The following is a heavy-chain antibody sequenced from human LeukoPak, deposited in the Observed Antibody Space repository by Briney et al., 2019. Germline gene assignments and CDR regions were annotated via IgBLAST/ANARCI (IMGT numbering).Heavy chain of an antibody. V-gene: IGHV1-69*05. J-gene: IGHJ6*03. CDR3: ARDRNYYDSSGYRPYYYYYYMDV. Sequence: ASVKVSCKASGGTFSSYAISWVRQAPGQGLEWMGGIIPIFGTANYAQKFQGRVTITTDESRSTAYMELSSLRSEDTAVYYCARDRNYYDSSGYRPYYYYYYMDVWGKGTTVTVSS. CDR1: GGTFSSYA. CDR2: IIPIFGTA. D-gene: IGHD3-22*01.